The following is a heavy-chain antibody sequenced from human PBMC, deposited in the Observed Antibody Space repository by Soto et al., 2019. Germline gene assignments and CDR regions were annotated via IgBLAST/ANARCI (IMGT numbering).Heavy chain of an antibody. J-gene: IGHJ6*03. CDR1: GFTFSSYG. CDR3: TTVAPYYDFWSGYFVRQYYYYMDV. D-gene: IGHD3-3*01. CDR2: IWYDGRKT. Sequence: AGGSLRLSCAASGFTFSSYGMHWVRQAPGKGLEWVAVIWYDGRKTYYAESVKGRFTISRDDSKNTLYLQMNSLKTEDTAVYYCTTVAPYYDFWSGYFVRQYYYYMDVWGKGTTVTVSS. V-gene: IGHV3-33*08.